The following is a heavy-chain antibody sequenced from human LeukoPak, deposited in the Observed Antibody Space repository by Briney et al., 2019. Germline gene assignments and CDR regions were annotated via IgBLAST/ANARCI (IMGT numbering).Heavy chain of an antibody. CDR1: GFTVSRYA. CDR2: ITNNNGKT. CDR3: AKDHPSSGWPTFEY. V-gene: IGHV3-23*01. J-gene: IGHJ4*02. D-gene: IGHD6-19*01. Sequence: PGGSLRLSCVASGFTVSRYAMSWVRQVPGKGLEWVASITNNNGKTYYAYSVKGRFTISRDETENTVYLQMSSLRAEDTAVYYCAKDHPSSGWPTFEYWGQGTLVTVSP.